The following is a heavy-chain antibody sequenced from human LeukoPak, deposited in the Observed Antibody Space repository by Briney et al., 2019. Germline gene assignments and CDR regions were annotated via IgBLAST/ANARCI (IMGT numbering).Heavy chain of an antibody. CDR1: GFTFSRYW. CDR2: IKQDGSEK. V-gene: IGHV3-7*04. Sequence: PGGSLRLSCAPSGFTFSRYWMNWVRQAPGKGLEWVAHIKQDGSEKYYVDSVKGRFTISRDNAKNSLYLQMNSLRAEDTAVYYCARGYSGNDYWGQGTQVTVSS. CDR3: ARGYSGNDY. D-gene: IGHD4-11*01. J-gene: IGHJ4*02.